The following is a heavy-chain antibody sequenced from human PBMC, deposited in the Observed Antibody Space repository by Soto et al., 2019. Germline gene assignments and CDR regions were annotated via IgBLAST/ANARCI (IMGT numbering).Heavy chain of an antibody. CDR2: MSGTGGST. CDR3: AKAGFSSGWSPSYFDY. Sequence: EVQLLESGGGLVQPGRSLRLSCAASGFTFSSYAMNWVRQAPGKGLEWVSAMSGTGGSTYYADSVEGRFTSSSDNSKNTLYLQMNSLRVEDTAVFYCAKAGFSSGWSPSYFDYWGQGTLVTVSS. CDR1: GFTFSSYA. J-gene: IGHJ4*02. V-gene: IGHV3-23*01. D-gene: IGHD6-19*01.